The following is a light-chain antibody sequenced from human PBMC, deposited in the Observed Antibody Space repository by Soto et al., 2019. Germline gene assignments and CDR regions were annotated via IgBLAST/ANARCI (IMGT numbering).Light chain of an antibody. V-gene: IGKV1-5*01. J-gene: IGKJ1*01. CDR2: DAS. Sequence: DIQMTQSPSTLSASVGDRVTITCRASQSIRKWLSWYQQKPGKAPNLLIYDASSLESGVPSRFSGSGSGTEFTLTITSLQADDFATYYCQQYNSYSPEAFGQGTKVDIK. CDR3: QQYNSYSPEA. CDR1: QSIRKW.